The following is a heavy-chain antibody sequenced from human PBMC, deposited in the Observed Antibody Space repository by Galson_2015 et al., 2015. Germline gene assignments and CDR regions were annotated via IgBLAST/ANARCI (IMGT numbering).Heavy chain of an antibody. CDR1: GFTLCNYW. CDR2: INQDGSQK. CDR3: ARSVIIG. Sequence: CAASGFTLCNYWVTWVRQAPGQGLGWVANINQDGSQKYYVDSVKGRFTISRDTAKNSLYLQMSSLRAEDTAVYYCARSVIIGGGQGTLVTVSS. V-gene: IGHV3-7*01. J-gene: IGHJ4*02.